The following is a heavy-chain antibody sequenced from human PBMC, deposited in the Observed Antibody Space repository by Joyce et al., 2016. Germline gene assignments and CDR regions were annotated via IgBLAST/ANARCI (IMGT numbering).Heavy chain of an antibody. CDR1: GFTFNNYG. CDR3: AKDRPYSTYYYFYYMDV. CDR2: ISDIGGST. J-gene: IGHJ6*03. Sequence: EVQLLESGGGLVQPGGSLTLSCAASGFTFNNYGLTWFRRAPGRGLDWVSSISDIGGSTYYADSVRDRFTISRDNSKNTLFLQMTSLTAEDTAVYYCAKDRPYSTYYYFYYMDVWGKGTTVTVSS. V-gene: IGHV3-23*01. D-gene: IGHD4-11*01.